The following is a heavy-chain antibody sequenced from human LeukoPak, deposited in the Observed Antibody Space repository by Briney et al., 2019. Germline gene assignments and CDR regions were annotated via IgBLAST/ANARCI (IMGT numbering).Heavy chain of an antibody. J-gene: IGHJ4*02. D-gene: IGHD1-7*01. CDR3: ARDHSNWNYAPDF. V-gene: IGHV1-18*01. CDR1: GYTFTRYG. Sequence: AASVKVSCKASGYTFTRYGISWVRQAPGQGLQWLGWISASNGNTNYAQKIRDRVTMSTDTSTGTAYLDVRSLTSDDTAVYYCARDHSNWNYAPDFWGQGTLVIVSS. CDR2: ISASNGNT.